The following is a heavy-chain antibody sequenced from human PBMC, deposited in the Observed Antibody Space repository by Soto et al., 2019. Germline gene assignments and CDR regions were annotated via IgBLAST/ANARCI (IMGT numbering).Heavy chain of an antibody. CDR3: ASQDTAMDYGMDV. D-gene: IGHD5-18*01. J-gene: IGHJ6*02. CDR2: INHSGST. V-gene: IGHV4-34*01. Sequence: SESLSLTCAVYGGSFSGYYWSWIRQPPGKGLEWIGEINHSGSTNYNPSLKSRVTISVDTSKNQFSLKLSSVTAADTAVYYCASQDTAMDYGMDVWGQGTTVTVSS. CDR1: GGSFSGYY.